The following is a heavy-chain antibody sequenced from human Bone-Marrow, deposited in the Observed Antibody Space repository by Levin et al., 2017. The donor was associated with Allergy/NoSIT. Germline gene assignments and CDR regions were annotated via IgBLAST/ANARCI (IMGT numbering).Heavy chain of an antibody. CDR1: GASITSGGGYY. Sequence: SQTLSLPCTVSGASITSGGGYYWSWIRQRPGKGLEWIGYIYSSGSPYYNPSLETRLKISLDRSQNQFILKLASVTAADTALYYCARAFDGNSNYFDSWGQGTLVTVSS. CDR3: ARAFDGNSNYFDS. D-gene: IGHD4-23*01. CDR2: IYSSGSP. V-gene: IGHV4-31*03. J-gene: IGHJ4*02.